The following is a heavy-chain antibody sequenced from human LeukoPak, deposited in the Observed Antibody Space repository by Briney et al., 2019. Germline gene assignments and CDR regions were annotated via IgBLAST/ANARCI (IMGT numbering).Heavy chain of an antibody. CDR3: ARDRRFGELINPPYYYYGMDA. CDR2: IYYSGST. D-gene: IGHD3-10*01. J-gene: IGHJ6*02. CDR1: GGSISSGGYY. V-gene: IGHV4-31*03. Sequence: SETLSLTCTVSGGSISSGGYYWSWIRQHPGKGLEWIGYIYYSGSTYYNPSLKSRVTISVDTSKNQFSLKLSSVTAADTAVYYCARDRRFGELINPPYYYYGMDAWGQGTTVTVSS.